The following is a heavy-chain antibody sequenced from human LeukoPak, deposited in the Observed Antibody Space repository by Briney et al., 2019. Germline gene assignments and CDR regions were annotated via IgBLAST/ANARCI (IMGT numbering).Heavy chain of an antibody. J-gene: IGHJ4*02. CDR1: GGSIIGYY. D-gene: IGHD3-3*01. CDR3: ARSRVWSDYWGYFDY. V-gene: IGHV4-59*07. CDR2: IYHSGST. Sequence: PSDTLSLTCTVSGGSIIGYYWNWIRQPPGKGLDWIGYIYHSGSTNYNPSLKSRVTISVDTSKTQISLKLRAVTAADTAVYYCARSRVWSDYWGYFDYWGQGTLVTVSS.